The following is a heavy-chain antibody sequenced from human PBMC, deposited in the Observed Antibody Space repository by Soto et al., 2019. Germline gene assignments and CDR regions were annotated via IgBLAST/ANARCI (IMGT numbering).Heavy chain of an antibody. CDR2: IIPIFGTA. D-gene: IGHD6-13*01. Sequence: SVKVSCKASGGTFSSYAISWVRQAPGQGLEWMGGIIPIFGTANYAQKFQGRVTITADKSTSTAYMELSSLRSEDTAVYYCARDQAAAGLRYYYCYGMDVWGQGTTVTVSS. V-gene: IGHV1-69*06. CDR3: ARDQAAAGLRYYYCYGMDV. J-gene: IGHJ6*02. CDR1: GGTFSSYA.